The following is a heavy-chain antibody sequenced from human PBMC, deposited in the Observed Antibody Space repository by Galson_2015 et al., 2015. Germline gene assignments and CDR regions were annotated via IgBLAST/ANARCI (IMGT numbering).Heavy chain of an antibody. J-gene: IGHJ4*02. D-gene: IGHD5-18*01. CDR2: ISYDGSKK. Sequence: SLRLSCAASGFTFTTYGMHWVRQAPGKGLEWVAVISYDGSKKYYADSVKGRITISRDNSRNTLYMQMNSLRAEDTAVYYCAKGEWMQLWPIDYWGQGTLVTVSS. CDR1: GFTFTTYG. V-gene: IGHV3-30*18. CDR3: AKGEWMQLWPIDY.